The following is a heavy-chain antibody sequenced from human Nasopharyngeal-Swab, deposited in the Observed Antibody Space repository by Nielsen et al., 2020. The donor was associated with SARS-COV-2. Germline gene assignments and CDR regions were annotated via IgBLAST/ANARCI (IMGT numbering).Heavy chain of an antibody. Sequence: GESLKISCQGSGYNFAIYWIGWVRQMPGKGLEWMGIIYPGDSDTRYSPSFQGHVTISTDESISTAYLQWNSLEASDTAMYYCARHSYSSSLAPFDYWGQGTLVTVSS. CDR1: GYNFAIYW. CDR3: ARHSYSSSLAPFDY. J-gene: IGHJ4*02. V-gene: IGHV5-51*01. CDR2: IYPGDSDT. D-gene: IGHD6-6*01.